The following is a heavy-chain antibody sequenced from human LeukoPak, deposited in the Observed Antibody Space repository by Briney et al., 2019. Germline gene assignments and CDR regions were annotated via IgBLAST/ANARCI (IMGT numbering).Heavy chain of an antibody. D-gene: IGHD6-19*01. J-gene: IGHJ4*02. CDR1: GFTFSSYS. CDR2: ISSSSSYI. Sequence: GESLKISCAASGFTFSSYSMNWVRQAPGKGLEWVSSISSSSSYIYYADSVKGRFTISRDNAKNSLYLQMNSLRAEDTAVYYCARGAVDALDYWGQGTLVTVSS. CDR3: ARGAVDALDY. V-gene: IGHV3-21*01.